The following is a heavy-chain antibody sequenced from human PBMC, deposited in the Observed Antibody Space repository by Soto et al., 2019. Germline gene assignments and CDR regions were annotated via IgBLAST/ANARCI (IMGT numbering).Heavy chain of an antibody. D-gene: IGHD6-19*01. CDR2: ISYDGSNK. CDR3: AKAAGAPG. CDR1: GFTFSSYG. Sequence: QVQLVESGGGVVQPGRSLRLSCAASGFTFSSYGMHWVRQAPGKGLEWVAVISYDGSNKYYADSVKGRFTISRDNSKNTLYLQMNSLRAEDTAVYYGAKAAGAPGWGQGTLVTVSS. V-gene: IGHV3-30*18. J-gene: IGHJ4*02.